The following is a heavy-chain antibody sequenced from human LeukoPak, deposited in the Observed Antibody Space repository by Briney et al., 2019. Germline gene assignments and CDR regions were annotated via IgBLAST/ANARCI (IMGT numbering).Heavy chain of an antibody. Sequence: GGSLRLSCAASGFTFSRNGMTWVRQAPGEGLEWVSAICGSGGNTYYADSVKGRFTISRDNSKNTLSLQMNSLSAEDTAVYYCAKHTISILTGYTLFDYWGQGTLVTVSS. J-gene: IGHJ4*02. D-gene: IGHD3-9*01. CDR3: AKHTISILTGYTLFDY. V-gene: IGHV3-23*01. CDR2: ICGSGGNT. CDR1: GFTFSRNG.